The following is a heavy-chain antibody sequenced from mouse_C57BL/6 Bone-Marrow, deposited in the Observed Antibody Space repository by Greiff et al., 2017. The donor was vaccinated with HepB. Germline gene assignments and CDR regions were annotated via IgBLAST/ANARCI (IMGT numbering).Heavy chain of an antibody. J-gene: IGHJ1*03. CDR3: ARHYYGSSYGGYFDV. CDR2: ISNLAYSI. CDR1: GFTFSDYG. Sequence: EVKLMESGGGLVQPGGSLKLSCAASGFTFSDYGMAWVRQAPRKGPEWVAFISNLAYSIYYADTVTGRFTISRENAKNTLYLEMSSLRSEDTAMYYCARHYYGSSYGGYFDVWGTGTTVTVSS. D-gene: IGHD1-1*01. V-gene: IGHV5-15*01.